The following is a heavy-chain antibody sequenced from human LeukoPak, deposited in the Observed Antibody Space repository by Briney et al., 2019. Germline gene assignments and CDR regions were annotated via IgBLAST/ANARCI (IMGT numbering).Heavy chain of an antibody. CDR3: AKLTRRYFSSTACPNWFDP. CDR2: ISYDGSNK. V-gene: IGHV3-30*18. Sequence: GGSLRLSCAASGFTFSSYGMHWVRQAPGKGLEWVAVISYDGSNKYYADSVKGRFTISRDNSKNTLYLQMNSLRAEDTAVYYCAKLTRRYFSSTACPNWFDPWGQGTLVTVSS. D-gene: IGHD2-2*01. CDR1: GFTFSSYG. J-gene: IGHJ5*02.